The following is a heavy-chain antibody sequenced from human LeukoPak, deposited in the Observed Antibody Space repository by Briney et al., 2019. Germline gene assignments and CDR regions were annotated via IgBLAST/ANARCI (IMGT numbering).Heavy chain of an antibody. V-gene: IGHV4-59*08. CDR3: ARISIVVVTDRNFDY. CDR2: IYYSGST. J-gene: IGHJ4*02. Sequence: SETLSLTCTVSGGSIRSYYWSWIRQPPGKGLEWIGYIYYSGSTNYNPSLKSRVTISVDTSKNQFSLKLSSVTAADTAVYYCARISIVVVTDRNFDYWGQGTLVTVSS. D-gene: IGHD2-21*02. CDR1: GGSIRSYY.